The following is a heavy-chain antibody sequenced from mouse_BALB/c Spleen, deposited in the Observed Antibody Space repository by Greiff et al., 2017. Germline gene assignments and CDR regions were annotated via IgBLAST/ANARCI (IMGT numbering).Heavy chain of an antibody. Sequence: DVHLVESGGGLVKPGGSLKLSCAASGFTFSDYYMYWVRQTPEKRLEWVATISDGGSYTYYPDSVKGRFTISRDNAKNNLYLQMSSLKSEDTAMYYCAREAFAYWGQGTLVTVSA. CDR1: GFTFSDYY. V-gene: IGHV5-4*02. CDR2: ISDGGSYT. CDR3: AREAFAY. J-gene: IGHJ3*01.